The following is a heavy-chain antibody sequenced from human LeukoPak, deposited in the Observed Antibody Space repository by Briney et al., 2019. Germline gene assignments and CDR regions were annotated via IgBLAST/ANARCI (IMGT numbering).Heavy chain of an antibody. Sequence: GESLQISCKGSGYSFTSYWIGWVRQMPGKGLEWMGIIYPGDSDTRYSPSFQGQVTISADKSISTAYLQWSSLKASDTAMYYCASSEQRRAYSGSFDYWGQGTLVTVSS. D-gene: IGHD1-26*01. V-gene: IGHV5-51*01. CDR2: IYPGDSDT. CDR3: ASSEQRRAYSGSFDY. J-gene: IGHJ4*02. CDR1: GYSFTSYW.